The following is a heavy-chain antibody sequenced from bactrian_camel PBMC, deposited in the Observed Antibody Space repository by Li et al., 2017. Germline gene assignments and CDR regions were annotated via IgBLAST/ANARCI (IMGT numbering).Heavy chain of an antibody. Sequence: HVQLVESGGESVQAGGSLRLSCAASGHTYCMAWFRQAPGKEPEGVATIDTQWYNTYYADSVQGRFKISRDLDKKILYLQMNNLTPEDTGSYICRAEPFCPIPVGPPKAADYRYWGQGTQVTVS. D-gene: IGHD5*01. CDR1: GHTYC. CDR3: RAEPFCPIPVGPPKAADYRY. CDR2: IDTQWYNT. J-gene: IGHJ4*01. V-gene: IGHV3-2*01.